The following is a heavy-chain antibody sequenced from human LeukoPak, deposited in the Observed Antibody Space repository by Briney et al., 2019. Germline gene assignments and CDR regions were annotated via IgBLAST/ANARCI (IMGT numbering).Heavy chain of an antibody. CDR2: IIPIFGTA. D-gene: IGHD6-19*01. CDR1: GGTFSSYA. CDR3: ARDALGSAIDY. J-gene: IGHJ4*02. V-gene: IGHV1-69*05. Sequence: SVKVSCKASGGTFSSYAISWVRQAPGQGLEWMGGIIPIFGTANYAQKFQGRVTITTDESTSTAYMELNSLRAEDTAVYYCARDALGSAIDYWGQGTLVTVSS.